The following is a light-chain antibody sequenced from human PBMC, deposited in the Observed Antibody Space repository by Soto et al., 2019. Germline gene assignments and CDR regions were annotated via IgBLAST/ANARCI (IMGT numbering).Light chain of an antibody. CDR3: QQYDISPWT. Sequence: EIVLTQSPANLSLSPGERATLSCRASQSLSSNFLAWYQQKPGQHPRILIYDSSTRATGFPDRFSGSGSGTEFTLTLIRLDPEELAVYDCQQYDISPWTVGQFTQVEIK. V-gene: IGKV3-20*01. CDR2: DSS. CDR1: QSLSSNF. J-gene: IGKJ1*01.